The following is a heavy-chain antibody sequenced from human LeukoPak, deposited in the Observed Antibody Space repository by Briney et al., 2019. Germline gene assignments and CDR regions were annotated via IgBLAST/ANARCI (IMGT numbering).Heavy chain of an antibody. D-gene: IGHD6-19*01. V-gene: IGHV1-2*02. CDR2: INPNSGGT. J-gene: IGHJ4*02. CDR1: GYTFTGYY. Sequence: ASVKVSCKASGYTFTGYYMHWVRQAPGQGLEWMGWINPNSGGTNYAQKFQGRVTMTRDTSISTAYMELSRLRSDDTAVYYCARHLLLAVAGTEYYVDYWGQGTLVTVSS. CDR3: ARHLLLAVAGTEYYVDY.